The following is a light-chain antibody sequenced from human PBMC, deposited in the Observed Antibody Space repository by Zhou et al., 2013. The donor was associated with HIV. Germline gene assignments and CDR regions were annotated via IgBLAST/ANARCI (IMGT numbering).Light chain of an antibody. Sequence: DIQMTQSPSSLSASVGDRVTIACRASQDISSSLNWYQQESGKAPKLLIYAASSLQGGVPSRFSGSGSGTDFTLTISRLEPEDFAVYYCQQYGGSPPSLTFGGGTKVEI. V-gene: IGKV1-39*01. CDR2: AAS. CDR3: QQYGGSPPSLT. J-gene: IGKJ4*01. CDR1: QDISSS.